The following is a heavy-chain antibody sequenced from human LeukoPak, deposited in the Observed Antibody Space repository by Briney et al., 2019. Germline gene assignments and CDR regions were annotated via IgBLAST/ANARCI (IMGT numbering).Heavy chain of an antibody. CDR3: ARCPYDILTGYYSVDY. CDR1: GGSISSGSYY. D-gene: IGHD3-9*01. V-gene: IGHV4-61*02. Sequence: SETLSLTCTVSGGSISSGSYYWRWIRQPAGKGLEWLGRIYTSGSTNYNPSLKGRVTISVDTSKNQFSLKLSSVTAADTAVYYCARCPYDILTGYYSVDYWGQGTLVTVSS. J-gene: IGHJ4*02. CDR2: IYTSGST.